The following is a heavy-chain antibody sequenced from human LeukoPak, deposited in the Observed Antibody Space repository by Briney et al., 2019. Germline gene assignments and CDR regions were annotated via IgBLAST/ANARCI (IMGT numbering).Heavy chain of an antibody. CDR3: VKDVSSSSEF. D-gene: IGHD6-6*01. V-gene: IGHV3-64D*09. J-gene: IGHJ4*02. CDR1: GFTFSSYT. CDR2: ISSNGGST. Sequence: GRSLRLSCSASGFTFSSYTMHWVRQAPGKGLEYVSGISSNGGSTYYADSVKGRFTISRDNSKNTLYLQMSSLRAEDTALYYCVKDVSSSSEFWGQGSLVTVSS.